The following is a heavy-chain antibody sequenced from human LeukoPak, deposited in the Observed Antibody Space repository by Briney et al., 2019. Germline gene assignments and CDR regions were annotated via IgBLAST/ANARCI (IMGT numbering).Heavy chain of an antibody. V-gene: IGHV5-51*01. CDR3: ARLNDYSGNFYTFDI. D-gene: IGHD4-23*01. J-gene: IGHJ3*02. CDR1: GYSFPSYW. CDR2: IYPRDSDT. Sequence: GESLKISCEGSGYSFPSYWIGWVRQMPGKGLEWMGIIYPRDSDTRYSPSFQGQVTISADKSISTAYLQWSSLKASDAAMYYCARLNDYSGNFYTFDIWGQGTMVTVSS.